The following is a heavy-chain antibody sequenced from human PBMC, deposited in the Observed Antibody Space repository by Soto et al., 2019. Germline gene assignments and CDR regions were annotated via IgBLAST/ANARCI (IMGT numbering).Heavy chain of an antibody. Sequence: ASVKVSCKASGFTFTSSAVQWVRQARGQRLEWIGWIVVGSGNTNYAQKFQERVAITRDMSTSTAYMELSSLRSEDTAVYYCAALYYSPRISHDPSILNFDYWGQGTLVTVSS. J-gene: IGHJ4*02. D-gene: IGHD3-9*01. V-gene: IGHV1-58*01. CDR1: GFTFTSSA. CDR2: IVVGSGNT. CDR3: AALYYSPRISHDPSILNFDY.